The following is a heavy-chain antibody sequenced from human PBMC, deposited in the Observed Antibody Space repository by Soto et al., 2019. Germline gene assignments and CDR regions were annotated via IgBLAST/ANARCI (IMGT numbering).Heavy chain of an antibody. CDR2: IYYSGST. J-gene: IGHJ3*02. CDR3: ARAVEGYCSGGSCPGLAFDI. CDR1: GGSISSGGYY. V-gene: IGHV4-31*03. Sequence: QVQLQESGPGLVKPSQTLSLTCTVSGGSISSGGYYWSWIRQHPGKGREWIGYIYYSGSTYYNPSLKSRVTISVDTAKNQFSLKLSSVTAADTAVYYCARAVEGYCSGGSCPGLAFDIWGQGTMVTVSS. D-gene: IGHD2-15*01.